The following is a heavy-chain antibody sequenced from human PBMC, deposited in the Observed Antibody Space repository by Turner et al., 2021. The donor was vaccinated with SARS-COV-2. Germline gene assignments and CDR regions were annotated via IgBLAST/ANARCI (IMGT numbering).Heavy chain of an antibody. D-gene: IGHD1-26*01. J-gene: IGHJ4*02. CDR1: GASVTTYY. V-gene: IGHV4-4*07. CDR2: IFASGTT. Sequence: QVQLQESGPGLVRPSETLSLTCTVSGASVTTYYWSWIRQPAGKGLEYIGRIFASGTTTYNPSFKTRVTMSLDTSKNQFSLKLSSVTAADTAVYYCARHSPELRGDYFDYWGQGTLVTVSS. CDR3: ARHSPELRGDYFDY.